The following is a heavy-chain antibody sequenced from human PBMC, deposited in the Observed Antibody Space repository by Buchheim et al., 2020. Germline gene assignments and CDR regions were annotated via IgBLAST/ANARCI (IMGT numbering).Heavy chain of an antibody. J-gene: IGHJ6*02. CDR3: ARAARYCSSTSCYALWGYYYDMDV. CDR1: GGSFSGYY. D-gene: IGHD2-2*01. V-gene: IGHV4-34*01. Sequence: QVQLQQWGAGLLKPSETLSLTCAVYGGSFSGYYWSWIRQPPGKGLEWIGEINHSGSTNYNPSLKSRVTISVDTSKNQFSLKLRSVTAADTAVYYCARAARYCSSTSCYALWGYYYDMDVWGQGTT. CDR2: INHSGST.